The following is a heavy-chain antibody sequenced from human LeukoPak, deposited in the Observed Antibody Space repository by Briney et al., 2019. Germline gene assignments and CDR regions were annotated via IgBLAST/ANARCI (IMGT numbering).Heavy chain of an antibody. J-gene: IGHJ3*02. CDR2: ISYDGSNK. V-gene: IGHV3-30-3*01. CDR1: GFTFSSYA. D-gene: IGHD6-13*01. Sequence: GGSLRLSCEASGFTFSSYAMHWVRQAPGKGLEWVAVISYDGSNKYYADSVKGRFTISRDNSKNTLYLQMNSLRAEDTAVYYCARWNGIAAAAPRAFDIWSQGTMVTVSS. CDR3: ARWNGIAAAAPRAFDI.